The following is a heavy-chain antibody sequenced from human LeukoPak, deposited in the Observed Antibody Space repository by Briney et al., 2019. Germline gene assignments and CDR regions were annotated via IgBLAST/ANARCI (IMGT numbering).Heavy chain of an antibody. V-gene: IGHV5-51*01. J-gene: IGHJ2*01. D-gene: IGHD5-12*01. CDR3: ARTPGSTDYRGYQYWFFDL. CDR2: VYPVHSDI. CDR1: GSAFTNYR. Sequence: GESLKMPSKASGSAFTNYRVAWVRRVPGKGLEWLGMVYPVHSDIRYSPAFQGQVTISADKSITTAYLQWSSLKASDTAMYYCARTPGSTDYRGYQYWFFDLWGRGTAVTVSS.